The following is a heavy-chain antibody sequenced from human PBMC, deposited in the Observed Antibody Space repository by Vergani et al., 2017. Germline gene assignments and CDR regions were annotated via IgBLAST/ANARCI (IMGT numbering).Heavy chain of an antibody. CDR1: GFTLSNYD. V-gene: IGHV3-30*02. J-gene: IGHJ4*02. Sequence: QVQLVESGGGVVQRGGSLRLPCATSGFTLSNYDMQGIRQGPGKGLEFVAFIQFDGSNQYYADSVKGRLTLSRDFSKNTLYLKMNSLRTDDTATYYCAKHFRGWGIDYWGQGTQFIVSS. CDR2: IQFDGSNQ. D-gene: IGHD3-16*01. CDR3: AKHFRGWGIDY.